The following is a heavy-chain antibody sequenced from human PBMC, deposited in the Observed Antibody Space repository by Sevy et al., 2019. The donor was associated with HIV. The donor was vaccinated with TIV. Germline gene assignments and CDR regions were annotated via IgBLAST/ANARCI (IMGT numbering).Heavy chain of an antibody. D-gene: IGHD2-2*01. J-gene: IGHJ6*02. CDR2: INTNTGIP. V-gene: IGHV7-4-1*02. Sequence: ASVKVSCKASGYTFTSYVMNWVRQAPGQGLEWMGWINTNTGIPTYAQGFTGRFVFSLDTSVSTAYLQISSLKAEDTAVYYCARGECSSSSCYYYYGMDVWGQGATVTVSS. CDR3: ARGECSSSSCYYYYGMDV. CDR1: GYTFTSYV.